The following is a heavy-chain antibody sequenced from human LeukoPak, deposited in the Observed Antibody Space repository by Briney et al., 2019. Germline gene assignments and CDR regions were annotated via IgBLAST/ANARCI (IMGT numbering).Heavy chain of an antibody. CDR3: AKGGIVGTSGLFDY. J-gene: IGHJ4*02. Sequence: PGGSLRLSCAASGFTFSTCAMSWVRQAPGKGLEWVSGISGSGDATYYADSVKGRFTISRDNSKNTLYLQMNSLRAEDAAVYYCAKGGIVGTSGLFDYWGQGTLVTVSS. V-gene: IGHV3-23*01. CDR1: GFTFSTCA. CDR2: ISGSGDAT. D-gene: IGHD1-26*01.